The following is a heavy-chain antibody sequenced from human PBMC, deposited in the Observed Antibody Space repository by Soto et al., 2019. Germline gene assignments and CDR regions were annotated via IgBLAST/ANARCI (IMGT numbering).Heavy chain of an antibody. Sequence: SETLSLTCTVSGGSISSYYGSWIRQPPGKGLEWIGYIYYSGSTNYNPSLKSRVTISVDTSKNQFSLKLSSVTAADTAVYYCARVPSIHYDYIWGSYRYNWFDPWGQGTLVTVSS. D-gene: IGHD3-16*02. V-gene: IGHV4-59*01. J-gene: IGHJ5*02. CDR3: ARVPSIHYDYIWGSYRYNWFDP. CDR2: IYYSGST. CDR1: GGSISSYY.